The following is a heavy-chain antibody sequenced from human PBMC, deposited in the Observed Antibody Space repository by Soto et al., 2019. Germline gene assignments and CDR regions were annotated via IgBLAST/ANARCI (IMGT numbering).Heavy chain of an antibody. D-gene: IGHD3-9*01. Sequence: QITLKESGPTLVKPTQTLTLTCTFSGFSLSTSGVGVGWIRQPPGKALEWLALIYWDDDKRYSPSLKSRLTITKDTSKNQVVLTMTNMDPVDTATYYCAHIGGGWRFDWLLGTFDYWGQGTLVTVSS. CDR1: GFSLSTSGVG. CDR2: IYWDDDK. J-gene: IGHJ4*02. V-gene: IGHV2-5*02. CDR3: AHIGGGWRFDWLLGTFDY.